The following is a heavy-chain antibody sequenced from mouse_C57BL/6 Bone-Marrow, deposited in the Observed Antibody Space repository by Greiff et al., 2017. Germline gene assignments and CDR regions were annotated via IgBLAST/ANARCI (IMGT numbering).Heavy chain of an antibody. J-gene: IGHJ2*01. CDR1: GYTFTSYW. Sequence: QVQLQQPGAELVRPGSSVKLSCKASGYTFTSYWMHWVKQRPIQGLEWIGNIDPSDSETHYNQKFKDKATLTVDKSSSTAYMQLSSLTSEDSAVYYCARLSSYDYFDYWGQGTTRTVSS. D-gene: IGHD1-1*01. V-gene: IGHV1-52*01. CDR2: IDPSDSET. CDR3: ARLSSYDYFDY.